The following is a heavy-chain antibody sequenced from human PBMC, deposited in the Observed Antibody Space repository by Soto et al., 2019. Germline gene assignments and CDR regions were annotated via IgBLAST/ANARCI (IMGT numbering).Heavy chain of an antibody. J-gene: IGHJ5*02. V-gene: IGHV3-53*01. Sequence: SKSLSPTASGFPPRHSYSCRVHLAPGKGLEWVSSVFGGGHTTYADSVKGRFSVSRDNSVNTFYLQMTGLRSDDTAVYYCSLHSPLAGWLDPWGQATLVTVSS. CDR1: GFPPRHSY. CDR2: VFGGGHT. CDR3: SLHSPLAGWLDP.